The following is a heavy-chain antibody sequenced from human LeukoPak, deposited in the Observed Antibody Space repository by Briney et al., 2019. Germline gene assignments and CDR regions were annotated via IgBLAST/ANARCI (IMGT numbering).Heavy chain of an antibody. J-gene: IGHJ3*01. CDR2: ISSSSRFI. D-gene: IGHD6-13*01. CDR1: GISFSNYS. V-gene: IGHV3-21*04. CDR3: ERVRASSQDDAFDF. Sequence: GGSLRRSCAASGISFSNYSMNWVRQAPGKGLEWVSLISSSSRFIYYGVSVKGRFTIATYNAKNSLYLQMNSLKTEDTALYFCERVRASSQDDAFDFWGQGTRVTVSS.